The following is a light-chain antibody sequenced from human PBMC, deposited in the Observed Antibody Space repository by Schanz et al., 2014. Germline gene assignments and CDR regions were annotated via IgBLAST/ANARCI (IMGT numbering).Light chain of an antibody. CDR2: AAS. CDR3: QQYNNWPLT. J-gene: IGKJ4*01. CDR1: QSVDRN. Sequence: EIVLTQSPGTLSLSPGERGTLSCRASQSVDRNYFAWYQQRPGQAPRLLIFAASTRATGIPARFSGSGSGTEFSLTISSLQSEDFAVYYCQQYNNWPLTFGGGTKVEIK. V-gene: IGKV3-15*01.